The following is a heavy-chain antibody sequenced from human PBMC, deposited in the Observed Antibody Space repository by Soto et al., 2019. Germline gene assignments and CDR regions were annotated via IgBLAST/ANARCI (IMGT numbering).Heavy chain of an antibody. J-gene: IGHJ4*02. CDR3: ARGPGYYFDY. CDR1: GFTFSSYA. V-gene: IGHV3-64*01. Sequence: VGSLSLSCAASGFTFSSYAMHWVRQAPGKGLEYVSASSSNGGSTYYANSVKGRFTISRDNSKNTLYLQMGSLRAEDMAVYYCARGPGYYFDYWGQGTLVTVSS. CDR2: SSSNGGST.